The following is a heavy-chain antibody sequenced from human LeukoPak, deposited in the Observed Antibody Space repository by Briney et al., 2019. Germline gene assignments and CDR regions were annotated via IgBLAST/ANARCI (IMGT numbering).Heavy chain of an antibody. CDR3: ARGLPRGSRYFDWIPYYFDY. D-gene: IGHD3-9*01. J-gene: IGHJ4*02. CDR2: IYYSGST. V-gene: IGHV4-59*08. CDR1: GGSISSYY. Sequence: SETLSLTCTVSGGSISSYYWSWIRQPPGKGLEWIGYIYYSGSTNYNPSLKSRVTISVDTSKNQFSLKLSSVTAADTAVYYCARGLPRGSRYFDWIPYYFDYWGQGTLVTVSS.